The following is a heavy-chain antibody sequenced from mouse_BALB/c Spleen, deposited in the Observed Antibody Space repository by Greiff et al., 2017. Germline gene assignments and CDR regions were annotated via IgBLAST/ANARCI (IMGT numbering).Heavy chain of an antibody. CDR3: ARSNWDGGNWYFDV. V-gene: IGHV1-85*01. D-gene: IGHD4-1*01. J-gene: IGHJ1*01. CDR1: GYTFTSYD. Sequence: VKLMESGAELVKPGASVKLSCKASGYTFTSYDINWVRQRPEQGLEWIGWIFPGDGSTKYNEKFKGKATLTTDKSSSTAYMQLSRLTSEDSAVYFCARSNWDGGNWYFDVWGAGTTVTVSS. CDR2: IFPGDGST.